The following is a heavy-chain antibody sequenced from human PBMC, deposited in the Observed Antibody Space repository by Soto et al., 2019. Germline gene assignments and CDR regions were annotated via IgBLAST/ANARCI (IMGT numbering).Heavy chain of an antibody. CDR1: GFTFSSYA. CDR3: AKEEGYCYGTDYYYYGMDV. CDR2: ISGSGGST. Sequence: EVQLLESGGGLVQPGGSLRLSCAASGFTFSSYAMSWVRQAPGKGLEWVSAISGSGGSTYYADSVKGRFTISRDNSKNTLDLQMNSLRAEDTAVYYCAKEEGYCYGTDYYYYGMDVWGQGTTVTVSS. J-gene: IGHJ6*02. D-gene: IGHD5-18*01. V-gene: IGHV3-23*01.